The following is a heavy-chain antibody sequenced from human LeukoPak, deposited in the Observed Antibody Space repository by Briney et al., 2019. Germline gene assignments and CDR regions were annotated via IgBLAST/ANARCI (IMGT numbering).Heavy chain of an antibody. Sequence: GGSLRLSCAASGFTISPYWMSWVRQAPGKGLEWVANIKQDGSEKYYVDSVKGRFAISRGNAKNSVYLQMNGLRAEDTAVYYCARENTAVPGGDCWGQGTPVTVSS. CDR3: ARENTAVPGGDC. CDR2: IKQDGSEK. J-gene: IGHJ4*02. V-gene: IGHV3-7*01. D-gene: IGHD5-18*01. CDR1: GFTISPYW.